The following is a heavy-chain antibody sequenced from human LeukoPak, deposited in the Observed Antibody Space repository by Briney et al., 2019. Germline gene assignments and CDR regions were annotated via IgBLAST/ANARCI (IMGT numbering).Heavy chain of an antibody. D-gene: IGHD6-13*01. CDR1: GSTFSSYS. CDR3: ARIHSSSWYGESGYGMDV. Sequence: GGSLRLSCAASGSTFSSYSMNWVRQAPGKGLEWVSYISSSSSTIYYADSVKGRFTISRDNAKNSLYLQMNSLRAEDTAVYYWARIHSSSWYGESGYGMDVWGQGTTVTVSS. CDR2: ISSSSSTI. J-gene: IGHJ6*02. V-gene: IGHV3-48*01.